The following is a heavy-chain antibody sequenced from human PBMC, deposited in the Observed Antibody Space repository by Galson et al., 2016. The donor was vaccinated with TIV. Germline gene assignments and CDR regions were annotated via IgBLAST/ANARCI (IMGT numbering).Heavy chain of an antibody. Sequence: SVKVSCKASGYTFINYYMHRVRQAPGQGLEWVGVIDPNSGGTTYAQKFQGRVTMTRDTSTSTVYMELSSLRSGDTAVFYCAVWSNIYYFALWGQGTLITVSS. CDR1: GYTFINYY. V-gene: IGHV1-46*01. J-gene: IGHJ4*02. D-gene: IGHD2-21*01. CDR3: AVWSNIYYFAL. CDR2: IDPNSGGT.